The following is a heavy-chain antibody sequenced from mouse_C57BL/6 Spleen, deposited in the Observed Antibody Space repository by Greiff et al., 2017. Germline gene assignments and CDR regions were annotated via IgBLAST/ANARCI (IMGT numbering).Heavy chain of an antibody. D-gene: IGHD1-1*01. CDR3: TREGKPYYYGSREAWFAY. CDR1: GFTFSSYA. CDR2: ISSGGDYI. Sequence: EVQRVESGEGLVKPGGSLKLSCAASGFTFSSYAMSWVRQTPEKRLEWVAYISSGGDYIYYADTVKGRFTISRDNARNTLYLQMSSLKSEDTAMYYCTREGKPYYYGSREAWFAYWGQGTLVTVSA. V-gene: IGHV5-9-1*02. J-gene: IGHJ3*01.